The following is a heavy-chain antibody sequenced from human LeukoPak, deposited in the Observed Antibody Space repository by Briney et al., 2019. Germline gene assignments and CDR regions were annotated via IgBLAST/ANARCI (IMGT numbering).Heavy chain of an antibody. J-gene: IGHJ6*03. V-gene: IGHV3-21*01. Sequence: GSLRLSCAASGFTFSSYSMNWVRQAPGKGLEWVSSISSSSSYIYYADSVKGRFTISRDNAKNSLYLQMNSLRAEDTAVYYCARVRAGYYDSSGYPDYYYYYMDVWGKGTTVTVSS. CDR1: GFTFSSYS. CDR3: ARVRAGYYDSSGYPDYYYYYMDV. CDR2: ISSSSSYI. D-gene: IGHD3-22*01.